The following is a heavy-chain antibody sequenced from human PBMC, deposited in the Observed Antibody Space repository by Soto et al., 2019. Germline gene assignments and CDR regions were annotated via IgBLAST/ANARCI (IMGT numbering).Heavy chain of an antibody. J-gene: IGHJ6*02. CDR3: AREAGTTGNYYCGMDV. CDR2: TNPSSGAT. CDR1: GYTFIGHY. D-gene: IGHD1-7*01. V-gene: IGHV1-2*02. Sequence: QVQLVQSGAEVKKPGASVKVSCKASGYTFIGHYLHWVRQAPGQGLEWLGWTNPSSGATNFAQKFQGRVTMTRDTSISTAYLELSRLRSDDTAIYYCAREAGTTGNYYCGMDVWGQGTTVTVSS.